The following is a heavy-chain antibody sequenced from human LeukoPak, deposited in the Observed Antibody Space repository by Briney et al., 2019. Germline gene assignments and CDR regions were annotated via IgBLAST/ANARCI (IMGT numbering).Heavy chain of an antibody. Sequence: GESLKISCNASGYSFTSYWIGWVRQMPGKGLEWMGIIYPGNSDARYSPSFQGQVTISADESISTAYLQWSSLKASDTAIYYCARQTFFMAGNYWGQGTLVTVSS. CDR3: ARQTFFMAGNY. CDR2: IYPGNSDA. J-gene: IGHJ4*01. D-gene: IGHD2/OR15-2a*01. V-gene: IGHV5-51*01. CDR1: GYSFTSYW.